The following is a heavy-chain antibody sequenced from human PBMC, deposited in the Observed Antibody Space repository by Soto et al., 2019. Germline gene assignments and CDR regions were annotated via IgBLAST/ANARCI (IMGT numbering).Heavy chain of an antibody. CDR2: IYYSGST. CDR3: ASTLEYSSSGRYFDY. J-gene: IGHJ4*02. V-gene: IGHV4-59*01. D-gene: IGHD6-6*01. CDR1: GGSISSYY. Sequence: SETLSLTCTVSGGSISSYYWSWIRQPPGKGLEWIGYIYYSGSTNYNPSLKSRVTISVDTSKNQFSLKLSSVTAADTAVYYCASTLEYSSSGRYFDYWGQGTLVTVSS.